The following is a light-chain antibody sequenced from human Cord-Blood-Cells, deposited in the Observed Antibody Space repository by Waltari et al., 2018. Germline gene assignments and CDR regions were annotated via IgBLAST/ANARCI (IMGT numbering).Light chain of an antibody. V-gene: IGKV3-15*01. CDR2: GAS. J-gene: IGKJ2*01. CDR1: QSVGSN. Sequence: EIVMTQSPATLSVSPGERATPSCRASQSVGSNLAWYQQKPGQAPRLLIYGASTRATVIPARFSGSGSGTEFTLTISSLQSEDFAVYYCQQYNNWPPTYTFGQGTKLEIK. CDR3: QQYNNWPPTYT.